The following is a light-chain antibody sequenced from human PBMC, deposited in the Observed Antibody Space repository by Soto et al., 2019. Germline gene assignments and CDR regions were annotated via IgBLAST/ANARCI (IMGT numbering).Light chain of an antibody. Sequence: IVLTQSPGTLSLSPGERASLSCRASQIVSSDYLAWYQQKPGQTPKVLIYRASSRATGIPDRFSGSGSGTDFTLTISRLEPEDFAVYYCQQYGSSPLTFGGGTKVEIK. J-gene: IGKJ4*01. CDR3: QQYGSSPLT. CDR2: RAS. V-gene: IGKV3-20*01. CDR1: QIVSSDY.